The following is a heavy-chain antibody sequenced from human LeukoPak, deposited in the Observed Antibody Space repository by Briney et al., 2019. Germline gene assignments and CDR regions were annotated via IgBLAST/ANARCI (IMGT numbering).Heavy chain of an antibody. CDR1: GFTFNRCW. D-gene: IGHD4-23*01. Sequence: GGSLRLSCVVSGFTFNRCWMNWVRQAPGKGLEWVAHINPDGRDTYYVDSVKGRFTISRDNAQNSMYLQMNSLRVEDTAVYYRTSWGNTTAEYFQRWGQGTLVTVSS. V-gene: IGHV3-7*01. J-gene: IGHJ1*01. CDR2: INPDGRDT. CDR3: TSWGNTTAEYFQR.